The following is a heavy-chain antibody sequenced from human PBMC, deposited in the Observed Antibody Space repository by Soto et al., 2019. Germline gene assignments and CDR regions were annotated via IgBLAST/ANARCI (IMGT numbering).Heavy chain of an antibody. CDR3: ARHGDYVSLDV. J-gene: IGHJ6*02. Sequence: EVQLVESGGGLVQPGGSLRLSCAASGFTFGNYWMRWVRQAPGKGLEWVANIKQDGSEKYYVDSVKGRFTISRDDAKNSVYLQMNSLSAEDTAVYYCARHGDYVSLDVWGQGTTVTVSS. D-gene: IGHD4-17*01. V-gene: IGHV3-7*01. CDR2: IKQDGSEK. CDR1: GFTFGNYW.